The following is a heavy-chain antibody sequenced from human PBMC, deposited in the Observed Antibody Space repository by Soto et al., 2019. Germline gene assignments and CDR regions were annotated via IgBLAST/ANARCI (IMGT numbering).Heavy chain of an antibody. CDR1: GFTFSSYS. CDR2: ISSSSSTI. J-gene: IGHJ5*02. D-gene: IGHD2-2*01. CDR3: ARVHCSSTSCYLVGNWFDP. V-gene: IGHV3-48*01. Sequence: GGSLRLSCAASGFTFSSYSMNWVRQAPGKGLEWVSYISSSSSTIYYADSVKGRFTISRDNAKNSLYLQMNSLRAEDTAVYYCARVHCSSTSCYLVGNWFDPWGQGTLVTVSS.